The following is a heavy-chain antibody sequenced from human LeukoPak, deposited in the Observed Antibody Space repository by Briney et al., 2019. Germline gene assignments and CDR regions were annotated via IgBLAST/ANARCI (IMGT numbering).Heavy chain of an antibody. Sequence: PGASVKVSCKASGYTFTSYYMHWVRQAPGQGLEWMGTINPSGGSTSYAQKFQGRVTMTRDTSTSTVYMELSSLRSEDTAVYYCAREPQGQQLDYWGQGTLVTVSS. J-gene: IGHJ4*02. CDR1: GYTFTSYY. CDR3: AREPQGQQLDY. V-gene: IGHV1-46*01. CDR2: INPSGGST. D-gene: IGHD6-13*01.